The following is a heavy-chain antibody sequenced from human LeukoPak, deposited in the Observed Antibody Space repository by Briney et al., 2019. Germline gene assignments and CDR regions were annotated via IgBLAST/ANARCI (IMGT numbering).Heavy chain of an antibody. V-gene: IGHV4-59*01. CDR2: IYYSGST. J-gene: IGHJ5*02. D-gene: IGHD3-10*01. CDR1: GGSISSYY. CDR3: ATGSGSLNWFDP. Sequence: PSETLSLTCTVSGGSISSYYWSWIRQPPGKGLEWTGYIYYSGSTKYNPSLKSRVTISVDTSKNQFSLRLTSVTAADTAVYYCATGSGSLNWFDPWGQGTLVTVSS.